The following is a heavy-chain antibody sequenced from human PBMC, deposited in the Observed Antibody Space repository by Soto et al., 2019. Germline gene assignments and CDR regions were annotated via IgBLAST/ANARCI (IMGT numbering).Heavy chain of an antibody. CDR2: IKSKNDGGTT. Sequence: GGSLRLSCAASGFTFSKARMNWVRQAPGQGLEWVGHIKSKNDGGTTDYAAPVKGRFTISRDDSKNTLYLQINTLKTEDTAVYYCTTGAYCSSTGCYTAYYYFGLDVWGLGTTVTVSS. CDR3: TTGAYCSSTGCYTAYYYFGLDV. CDR1: GFTFSKAR. V-gene: IGHV3-15*01. D-gene: IGHD2-2*02. J-gene: IGHJ6*02.